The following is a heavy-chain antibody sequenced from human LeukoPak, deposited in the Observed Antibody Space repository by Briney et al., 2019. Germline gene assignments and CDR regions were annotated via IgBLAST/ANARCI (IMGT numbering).Heavy chain of an antibody. J-gene: IGHJ4*02. D-gene: IGHD4/OR15-4a*01. CDR1: GFTFSTYP. CDR2: ISPDGNNK. Sequence: GRSLRLSCDASGFTFSTYPMHWVRQAPGKGPEWLTLISPDGNNKDFADSVKGRFTIARDNSNNTLYLHMHSLRAEDTAVYYCAREVDDGASPSFDSWGPGTLVTVSS. CDR3: AREVDDGASPSFDS. V-gene: IGHV3-30*04.